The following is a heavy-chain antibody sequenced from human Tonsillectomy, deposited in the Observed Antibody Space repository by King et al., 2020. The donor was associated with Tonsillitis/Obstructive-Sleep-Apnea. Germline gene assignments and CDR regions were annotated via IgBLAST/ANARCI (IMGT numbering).Heavy chain of an antibody. V-gene: IGHV3-23*04. CDR1: GFTFSSYA. CDR2: IRGSGVST. J-gene: IGHJ6*03. CDR3: AKLGNLERLGYYYYMDV. D-gene: IGHD3-3*01. Sequence: VQLVESGGGLEQPGGSLRLSCVASGFTFSSYAMSWVRQAPGKGLEWVSGIRGSGVSTYYADSVKGRFTISRDNSKNTLYLQMNSLRAEDTAVYYCAKLGNLERLGYYYYMDVWGKGTTVTVSS.